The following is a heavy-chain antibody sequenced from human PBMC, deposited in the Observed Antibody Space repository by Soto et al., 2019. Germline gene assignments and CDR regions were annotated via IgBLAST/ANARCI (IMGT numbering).Heavy chain of an antibody. Sequence: QVQLVESGGGVVQPGRSLRLSCAASGFTFSSYGMHWVRQAPGKGLEWVAVISYDGSNKYYADSVKGRFTISRDNSKNTLYLEMNSLRAEETAVYYCAKDLRAVAGPLGGYYYYYGMDVWGQGTTVTVSS. CDR3: AKDLRAVAGPLGGYYYYYGMDV. CDR2: ISYDGSNK. CDR1: GFTFSSYG. V-gene: IGHV3-30*18. J-gene: IGHJ6*02. D-gene: IGHD6-19*01.